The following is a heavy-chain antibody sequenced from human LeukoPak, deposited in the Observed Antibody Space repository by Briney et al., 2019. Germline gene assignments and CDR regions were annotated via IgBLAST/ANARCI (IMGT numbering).Heavy chain of an antibody. D-gene: IGHD6-13*01. V-gene: IGHV3-23*01. J-gene: IGHJ4*02. CDR2: ITAIDGRT. CDR3: TKDRRGPAAGTWYFDS. Sequence: RGSLRLSCVASGFTFSSTTMGWVRQAPGRGLEWVSSITAIDGRTYYADSVRGRFTISRDNSTDTVYLQLNSLRAGDTAIYYCTKDRRGPAAGTWYFDSWGQGTLVTVSS. CDR1: GFTFSSTT.